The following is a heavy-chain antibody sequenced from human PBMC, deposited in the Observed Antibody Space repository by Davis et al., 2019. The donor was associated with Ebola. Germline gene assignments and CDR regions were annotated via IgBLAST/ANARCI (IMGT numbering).Heavy chain of an antibody. V-gene: IGHV4-59*08. D-gene: IGHD3-10*01. CDR1: GGPISSYY. CDR2: IYYSGST. CDR3: ARQTHYYGSGSYFSYYYYYGMDV. Sequence: SETLSLTCTVSGGPISSYYWSWIRQPPGKGLEWIGYIYYSGSTNYNPSLKSRVTISVDTSKNQFSLKLSSVTAADTAVYYCARQTHYYGSGSYFSYYYYYGMDVWGQGTTVTVSS. J-gene: IGHJ6*02.